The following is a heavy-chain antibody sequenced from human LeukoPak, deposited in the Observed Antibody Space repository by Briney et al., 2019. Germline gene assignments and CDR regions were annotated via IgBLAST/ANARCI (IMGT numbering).Heavy chain of an antibody. V-gene: IGHV5-51*01. D-gene: IGHD3-16*01. Sequence: RGESLKISCKGSGHNFTIYWIGWVRQMPGKGLEWMGIIYPGDSDTRYSPSFQGQVTISADKSISTAYLQWSSLKASDTAMYYCAIFDFLFGEIDNWFDPWGQGTQVTVSS. CDR1: GHNFTIYW. CDR2: IYPGDSDT. CDR3: AIFDFLFGEIDNWFDP. J-gene: IGHJ5*02.